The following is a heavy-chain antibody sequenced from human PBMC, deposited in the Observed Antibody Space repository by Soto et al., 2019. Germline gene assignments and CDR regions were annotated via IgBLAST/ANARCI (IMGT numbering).Heavy chain of an antibody. CDR2: ISSSSSYI. V-gene: IGHV3-21*01. D-gene: IGHD7-27*01. Sequence: EVQLVESGGGLVKPGGSLRLSCAASGFTFSSDSMNWVRQAPGKGLEWVSSISSSSSYIYYAHSVQGRFTISRDNAKNSLYLQMNSLRAEDTAVYYCARGLGYFDYWGQGTLVTVSS. J-gene: IGHJ4*02. CDR1: GFTFSSDS. CDR3: ARGLGYFDY.